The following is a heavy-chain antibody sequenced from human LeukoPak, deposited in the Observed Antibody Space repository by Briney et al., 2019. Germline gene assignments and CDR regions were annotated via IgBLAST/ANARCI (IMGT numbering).Heavy chain of an antibody. CDR2: INAGNGNT. J-gene: IGHJ4*02. D-gene: IGHD3-22*01. V-gene: IGHV1-3*03. CDR3: AREGDYYDSSGYFDY. CDR1: GYTFTIYA. Sequence: ASVNVSSKASGYTFTIYAIHWVRQAPGQRLEWMGWINAGNGNTKYSQEFQGRVTITRDTSASTAYMELSSLRSEDMAVYYCAREGDYYDSSGYFDYWGQGTLVTVSS.